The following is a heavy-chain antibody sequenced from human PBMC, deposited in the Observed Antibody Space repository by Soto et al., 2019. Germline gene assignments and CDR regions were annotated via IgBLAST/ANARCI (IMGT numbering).Heavy chain of an antibody. CDR2: ISAYNGNT. J-gene: IGHJ4*02. D-gene: IGHD3-10*01. Sequence: ASVKVSCKASGYTFTSYGISWVRQAPGQGLEWMGWISAYNGNTNYAQKLQGRVTMTTDTSTSTAYMELRSLGSDDTAVYYCARERVGFGELSAATPNDYWGQGTLVTVSS. CDR3: ARERVGFGELSAATPNDY. CDR1: GYTFTSYG. V-gene: IGHV1-18*01.